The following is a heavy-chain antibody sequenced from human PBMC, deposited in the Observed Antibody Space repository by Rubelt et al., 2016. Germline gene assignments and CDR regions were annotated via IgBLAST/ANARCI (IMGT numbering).Heavy chain of an antibody. V-gene: IGHV4-59*12. CDR1: GGSISSYY. CDR3: ARELDSGSYAN. J-gene: IGHJ4*02. D-gene: IGHD1-26*01. CDR2: IYYSGST. Sequence: QVQLQESGPGLVKPSETLSLTCTVSGGSISSYYWSWIRQPPGKGLEWIGYIYYSGSTNYNPSLKSRVTVPVERATNQFSLKLGLVTAADTAVYYCARELDSGSYANWGQGTLVTVSS.